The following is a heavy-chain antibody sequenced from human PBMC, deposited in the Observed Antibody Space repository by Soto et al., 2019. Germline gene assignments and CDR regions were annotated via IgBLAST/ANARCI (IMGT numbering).Heavy chain of an antibody. V-gene: IGHV3-21*01. J-gene: IGHJ6*03. Sequence: EVQLVESGGGLVKPGGSLRLSCAASGFTFSSYSMNWVRQAPGKGLEWVSSISSSSSYIYYADSVKGRFTISRDNAKNSLYLQMNSLRAEDTAVYYCARDFETVVVVAATSYYYYYMDVWGKGTTVTVSS. D-gene: IGHD2-15*01. CDR2: ISSSSSYI. CDR3: ARDFETVVVVAATSYYYYYMDV. CDR1: GFTFSSYS.